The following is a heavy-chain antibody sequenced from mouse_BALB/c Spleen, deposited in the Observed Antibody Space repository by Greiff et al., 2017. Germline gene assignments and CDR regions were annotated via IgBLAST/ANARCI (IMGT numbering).Heavy chain of an antibody. V-gene: IGHV1-12*01. CDR2: IYPGNGGT. Sequence: QVQLQQSGAELVRSGASVKMSCKASGYTFTSYNMHWVKQTPGQGLEWIGYIYPGNGGTNYNQKFKGKATLTADTSSSTAYMQISSLTSEDSAVYFCAREGDYRYAWFAYWGQGTLVTVSA. D-gene: IGHD2-14*01. CDR3: AREGDYRYAWFAY. CDR1: GYTFTSYN. J-gene: IGHJ3*01.